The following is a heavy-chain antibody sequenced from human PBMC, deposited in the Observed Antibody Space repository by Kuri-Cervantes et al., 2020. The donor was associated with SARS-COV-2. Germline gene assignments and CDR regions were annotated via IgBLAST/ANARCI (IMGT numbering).Heavy chain of an antibody. D-gene: IGHD3-10*01. J-gene: IGHJ6*02. CDR3: ARSAMVRGVTYYYYYGVDV. CDR2: ISYDGSNK. V-gene: IGHV3-30*07. CDR1: GFTLTSYE. Sequence: GGSLRPSCAASGFTLTSYEMNWVRQAPGKGLEWVAVISYDGSNKYYADSVKGRFTITRENAKNSLYLQMNRLRAGDTAVYYCARSAMVRGVTYYYYYGVDVWGQGTTVTVSS.